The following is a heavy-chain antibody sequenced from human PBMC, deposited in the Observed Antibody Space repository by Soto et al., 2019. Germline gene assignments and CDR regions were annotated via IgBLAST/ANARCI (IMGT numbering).Heavy chain of an antibody. CDR2: FDPEDGET. CDR3: ATVNPGIAAAGPHDAFDI. Sequence: ASVKVSCKVSGYTLTELSMHWVRQAPGKGLEWMGGFDPEDGETIYAQKFQGRVTMTEDTSTDTAYMELSSLRSEDTAVYYCATVNPGIAAAGPHDAFDIWGQGTMVTVSS. D-gene: IGHD6-13*01. J-gene: IGHJ3*02. V-gene: IGHV1-24*01. CDR1: GYTLTELS.